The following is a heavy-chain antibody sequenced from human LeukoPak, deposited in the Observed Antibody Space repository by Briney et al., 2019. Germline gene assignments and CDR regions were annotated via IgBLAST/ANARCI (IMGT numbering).Heavy chain of an antibody. J-gene: IGHJ4*02. V-gene: IGHV4-38-2*02. Sequence: SETLSLTCTVSGFSISSGYYWGWIRQPPGKGLEWIGNIYHSGSTYYNPSLKSRVTISVDTSKNQFSLNLTSVTAADTAVYYCATAASNYGDYVVDYFDYWGQGTLVTVSS. CDR3: ATAASNYGDYVVDYFDY. D-gene: IGHD4-17*01. CDR1: GFSISSGYY. CDR2: IYHSGST.